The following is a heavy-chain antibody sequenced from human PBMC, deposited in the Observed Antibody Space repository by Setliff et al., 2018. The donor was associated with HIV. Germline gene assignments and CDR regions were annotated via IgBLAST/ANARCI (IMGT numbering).Heavy chain of an antibody. CDR3: ARGPPAEDYYYYMDV. CDR1: GGSFSGYY. J-gene: IGHJ6*03. CDR2: INHSGST. Sequence: PSETLSLTCAVYGGSFSGYYWSWIRQPPGKGLEWIGEINHSGSTNYNPSLKSRVTISVDTSKRQFSLNLTSVTAADTAVYYCARGPPAEDYYYYMDVWDKGTTVTVS. V-gene: IGHV4-34*01.